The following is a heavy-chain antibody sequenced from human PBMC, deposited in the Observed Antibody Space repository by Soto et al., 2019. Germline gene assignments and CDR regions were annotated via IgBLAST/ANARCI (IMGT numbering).Heavy chain of an antibody. D-gene: IGHD2-21*01. J-gene: IGHJ5*02. CDR1: GYTFSRYG. Sequence: ASVKVSCKASGYTFSRYGIMWVRQAPGQGLEWMGWISAYNGNTNSAEKLRGRLTMTTDASTTTAYMELRSLRSDDTAIYYCARDQGFRVVINSNWFDHWGQGTLVTVSS. CDR2: ISAYNGNT. CDR3: ARDQGFRVVINSNWFDH. V-gene: IGHV1-18*01.